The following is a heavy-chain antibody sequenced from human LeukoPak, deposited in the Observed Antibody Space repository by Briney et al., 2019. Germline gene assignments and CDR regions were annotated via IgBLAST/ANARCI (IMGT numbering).Heavy chain of an antibody. CDR2: IKSKTDGGTT. CDR1: GFTFSNAW. J-gene: IGHJ4*02. V-gene: IGHV3-15*01. D-gene: IGHD4-17*01. Sequence: GGSLRLSCAASGFTFSNAWMSWVRQAPGKGREWVGRIKSKTDGGTTDYAAPVKGRFTISRDDSKNTLYLQMNSLKTEDTAVYYCTTEIYGDLPFDYWGQGTLVTVSS. CDR3: TTEIYGDLPFDY.